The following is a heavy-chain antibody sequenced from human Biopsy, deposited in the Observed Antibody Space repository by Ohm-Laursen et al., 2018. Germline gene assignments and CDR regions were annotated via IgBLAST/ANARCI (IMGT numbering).Heavy chain of an antibody. J-gene: IGHJ2*01. V-gene: IGHV4-59*08. CDR1: GGSISSYY. CDR2: IYYTGNT. D-gene: IGHD1-26*01. CDR3: ARHAPSYSGSYWRYFDL. Sequence: SDTLSLTCTVSGGSISSYYWSWIRQPPGKGLEWIGYIYYTGNTNYNPSLKSRVTISVDTSMNPLSLRLTSVTAADTAVYYCARHAPSYSGSYWRYFDLWGRGTLVTVSS.